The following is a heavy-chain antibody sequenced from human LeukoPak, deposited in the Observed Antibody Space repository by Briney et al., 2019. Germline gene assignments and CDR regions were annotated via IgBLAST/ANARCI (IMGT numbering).Heavy chain of an antibody. J-gene: IGHJ5*02. D-gene: IGHD3-3*01. CDR3: AKDSGIFGVVFTWNWFDP. V-gene: IGHV3-30*18. CDR2: ISYDGSNK. Sequence: PGRSLRLSCAASGFTFSSYGMHWVRQAPGKGLEWVAVISYDGSNKYYADSVKGRFTISRDNSKNTLYLQMNSLRAEDTAVYYCAKDSGIFGVVFTWNWFDPWGQGTLVTVSS. CDR1: GFTFSSYG.